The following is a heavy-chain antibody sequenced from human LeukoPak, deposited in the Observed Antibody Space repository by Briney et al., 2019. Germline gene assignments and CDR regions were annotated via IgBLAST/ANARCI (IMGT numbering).Heavy chain of an antibody. CDR2: IYNSGST. V-gene: IGHV4-38-2*02. Sequence: SETLSLTCAVSGYSISSGYYWGWIRQPPGKGLGGIGSIYNSGSTYYNPSLKSRVTISVDTSKNQFSLKLSSVTAADTAVYYCARDSAAAGLTLFDPWGQGTLVTVSS. CDR1: GYSISSGYY. D-gene: IGHD6-13*01. CDR3: ARDSAAAGLTLFDP. J-gene: IGHJ5*02.